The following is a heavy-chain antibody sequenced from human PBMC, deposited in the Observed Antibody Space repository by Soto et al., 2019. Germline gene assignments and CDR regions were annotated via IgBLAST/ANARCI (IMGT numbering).Heavy chain of an antibody. CDR3: ARADYIWGSYRHFDY. CDR2: IYPGDSDT. CDR1: GYSFTSYW. D-gene: IGHD3-16*02. Sequence: PGESLQISCKGSGYSFTSYWIGWVRQMPGKGLEWMGIIYPGDSDTRYSPSFQGQVTISADKSISTAYLQWSSLKASDTAMYYCARADYIWGSYRHFDYWGQGTLVTVSS. J-gene: IGHJ4*02. V-gene: IGHV5-51*01.